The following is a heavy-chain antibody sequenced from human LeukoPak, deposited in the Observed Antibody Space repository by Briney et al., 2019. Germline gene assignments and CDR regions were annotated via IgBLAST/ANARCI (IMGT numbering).Heavy chain of an antibody. J-gene: IGHJ4*02. CDR3: VRDPSDIVVVPAAKLDF. V-gene: IGHV1-2*02. CDR2: INPNSGAT. CDR1: GYTGTGYD. D-gene: IGHD2-2*01. Sequence: ASVKLSCNATGYTGTGYDLHWERHAPGQGLEWMGCINPNSGATNYAQKFQGRVTMTRDTSINAAYMELSSLRSDDTAVYYCVRDPSDIVVVPAAKLDFWGQGTLVTVSS.